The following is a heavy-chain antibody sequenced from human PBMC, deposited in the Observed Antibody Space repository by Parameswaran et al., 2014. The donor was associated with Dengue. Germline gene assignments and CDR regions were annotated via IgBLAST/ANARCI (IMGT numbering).Heavy chain of an antibody. J-gene: IGHJ4*02. CDR2: INPSGGST. V-gene: IGHV1-46*01. CDR3: ARGAYDSSGYYHFDY. Sequence: VRQAPGQGLEWMGIINPSGGSTSYAQKFQGRVTMTRDTSTSTVYMELSSLRSEDTAVYYCARGAYDSSGYYHFDYWGQGTLVTVSS. D-gene: IGHD3-22*01.